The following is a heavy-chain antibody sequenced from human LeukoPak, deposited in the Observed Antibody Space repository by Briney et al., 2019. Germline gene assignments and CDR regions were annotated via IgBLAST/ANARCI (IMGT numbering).Heavy chain of an antibody. J-gene: IGHJ5*02. CDR1: GGTFSSYA. V-gene: IGHV1-69*05. Sequence: ASVKVSCKASGGTFSSYAISWVRQAPGQGLEWMGRIIPIFGTANYAQKFQGRVTITTDESTSTAYMELSSLRSEDTAVYYCARGLGYDSSGYYNPRGQGTLVTVSS. D-gene: IGHD3-22*01. CDR2: IIPIFGTA. CDR3: ARGLGYDSSGYYNP.